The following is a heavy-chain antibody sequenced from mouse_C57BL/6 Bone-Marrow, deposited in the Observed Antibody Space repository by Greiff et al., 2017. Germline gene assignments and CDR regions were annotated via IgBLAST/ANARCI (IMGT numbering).Heavy chain of an antibody. Sequence: VKLQESGPGLVAPSQSLSITCTVSGFSLTSYGVAWVRHPPGKGLEWLGVIWGGGSTNYNSALMSRLSISKDNSKSQVFLKMNSLQTDDTAMYYCATLWLRRRDYAMDYWGQGTSVTVSS. D-gene: IGHD2-2*01. CDR3: ATLWLRRRDYAMDY. CDR2: IWGGGST. J-gene: IGHJ4*01. CDR1: GFSLTSYG. V-gene: IGHV2-9*01.